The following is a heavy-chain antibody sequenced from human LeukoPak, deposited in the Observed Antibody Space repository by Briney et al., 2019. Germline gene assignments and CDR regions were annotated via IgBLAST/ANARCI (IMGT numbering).Heavy chain of an antibody. Sequence: SETLSLTCTVSGGSISSSSYYWSWIRQPPGKGLEWIGYIYYSGSTNYNPSLKSRLTISVDTSKNQFSLKLSSVTAGDTAVYYCARGRGGYKNGGFDYWGQGALVAVSS. CDR2: IYYSGST. J-gene: IGHJ4*02. V-gene: IGHV4-61*01. CDR3: ARGRGGYKNGGFDY. CDR1: GGSISSSSYY. D-gene: IGHD5-24*01.